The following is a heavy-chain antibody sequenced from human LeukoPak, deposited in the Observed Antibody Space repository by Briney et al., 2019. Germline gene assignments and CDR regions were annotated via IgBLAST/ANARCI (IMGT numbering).Heavy chain of an antibody. J-gene: IGHJ6*02. V-gene: IGHV1-18*01. CDR1: GYTFTSYG. CDR3: ARGTSNYGGVLDV. Sequence: GASVKVSCKASGYTFTSYGISWVRQAPRQGLEWMGWITAYNGNTNYAQKFQGRVTMTTDTSTSTANMELRSLRSDDTAVYYCARGTSNYGGVLDVWGQGTTVTVAS. CDR2: ITAYNGNT. D-gene: IGHD4-23*01.